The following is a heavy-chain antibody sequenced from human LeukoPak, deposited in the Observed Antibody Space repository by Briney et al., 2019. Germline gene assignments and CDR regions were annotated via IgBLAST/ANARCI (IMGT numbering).Heavy chain of an antibody. CDR1: GYTFSSYG. Sequence: ASVKVSCKASGYTFSSYGISWVRQAPGQGLEWMGWISAYNGNTFYAQKVQGRVTMTTNTSTTTAYMELRSLRSDDTAVYYCASSGSFRQQLIKWGQGTLVTVSS. CDR3: ASSGSFRQQLIK. V-gene: IGHV1-18*01. J-gene: IGHJ4*02. CDR2: ISAYNGNT. D-gene: IGHD6-13*01.